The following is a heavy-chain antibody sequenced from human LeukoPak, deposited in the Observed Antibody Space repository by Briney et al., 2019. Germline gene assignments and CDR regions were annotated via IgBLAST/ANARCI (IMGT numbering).Heavy chain of an antibody. Sequence: GGSLRLSCAASGFTFSNHWMIWVRQAPGKGLEWVASIKQDGSEKQYVGTVRGRFTISRDNAKNILDLQMNRLRAKDTAIYYCAKKEGDTYSSWYMDVWGKGTTVTISS. D-gene: IGHD2-15*01. V-gene: IGHV3-7*03. CDR1: GFTFSNHW. CDR2: IKQDGSEK. CDR3: AKKEGDTYSSWYMDV. J-gene: IGHJ6*03.